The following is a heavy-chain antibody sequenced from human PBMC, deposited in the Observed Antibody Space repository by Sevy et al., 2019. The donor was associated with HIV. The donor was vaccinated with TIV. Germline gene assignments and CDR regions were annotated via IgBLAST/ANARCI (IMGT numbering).Heavy chain of an antibody. CDR1: GFIFSSFG. CDR2: IHYKGSDK. Sequence: GGSLRFSCAASGFIFSSFGMHWVRQAPGKGLEWVAFIHYKGSDKYYADAVKGRYTISRDNSKNTVYLQMSSLRAEDTAVYCCAKDYSTGWYGYYYGIDVRGQGTTVTVSS. CDR3: AKDYSTGWYGYYYGIDV. D-gene: IGHD6-19*01. J-gene: IGHJ6*02. V-gene: IGHV3-30*02.